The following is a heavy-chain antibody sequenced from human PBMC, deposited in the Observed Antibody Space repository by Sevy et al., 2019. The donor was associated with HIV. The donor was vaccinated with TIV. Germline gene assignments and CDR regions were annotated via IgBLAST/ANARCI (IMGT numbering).Heavy chain of an antibody. V-gene: IGHV3-23*01. CDR3: AKEKGLTTVVTPTGFDY. D-gene: IGHD4-17*01. CDR1: GFTFSSYA. J-gene: IGHJ4*02. CDR2: ISGSGGST. Sequence: GGSLRLSCAPSGFTFSSYAMSWVRQAPGKGLEWVSAISGSGGSTYYADSVKGRFTISRDNSKNTLYLQMNSLRAEDTAVYYCAKEKGLTTVVTPTGFDYWGQGTLVTVSS.